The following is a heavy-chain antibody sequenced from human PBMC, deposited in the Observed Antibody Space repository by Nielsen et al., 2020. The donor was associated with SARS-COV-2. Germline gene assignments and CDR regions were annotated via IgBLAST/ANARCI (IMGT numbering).Heavy chain of an antibody. CDR1: GFTFSSYS. J-gene: IGHJ4*02. V-gene: IGHV3-21*01. CDR3: ATGPRSYFDY. Sequence: GESLKISCAASGFTFSSYSMNWVRQAPGKGLEWVSSISSSSSYIYYADSVKGRFTISRDNAKNSLYLQMNSLRAEDTAVYYCATGPRSYFDYWGQGTLVTVSS. CDR2: ISSSSSYI.